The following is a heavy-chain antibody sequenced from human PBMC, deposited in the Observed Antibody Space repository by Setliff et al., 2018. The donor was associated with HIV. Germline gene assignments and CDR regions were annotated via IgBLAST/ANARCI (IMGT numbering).Heavy chain of an antibody. Sequence: ASVKVSCKASGYTFTSYYIHWVRQAPGQGLEWMGVIHPSGGGTTYAQKFQDRVTMTTDTATSTAYMELRSLGSDDTAVYYCARAGRYDSSGTPWENAFDIWGQGTMVTVSS. J-gene: IGHJ3*02. D-gene: IGHD3-22*01. CDR1: GYTFTSYY. V-gene: IGHV1-46*01. CDR3: ARAGRYDSSGTPWENAFDI. CDR2: IHPSGGGT.